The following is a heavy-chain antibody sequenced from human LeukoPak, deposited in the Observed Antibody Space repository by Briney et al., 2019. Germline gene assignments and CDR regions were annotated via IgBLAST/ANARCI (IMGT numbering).Heavy chain of an antibody. V-gene: IGHV3-23*01. CDR2: INDNGRNT. J-gene: IGHJ1*01. CDR1: GLTFSNFG. Sequence: PGGSLRLSCAASGLTFSNFGMSWVRQAPGKGPEWISTINDNGRNTHYADSVKGRFTISRDNAKNSLYLQMNSLRAEDTALYYCAKDISTVVTRGYFQHWGQGTLVTVSS. D-gene: IGHD4-23*01. CDR3: AKDISTVVTRGYFQH.